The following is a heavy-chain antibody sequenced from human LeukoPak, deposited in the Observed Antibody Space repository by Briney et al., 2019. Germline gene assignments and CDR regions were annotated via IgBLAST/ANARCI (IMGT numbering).Heavy chain of an antibody. CDR1: GYTFTGYY. CDR3: AGEDNSSGYRPFDI. J-gene: IGHJ3*02. Sequence: ASVKVSCKASGYTFTGYYIHWVRQAPGQGLEWMGRINPNNGGTNYAQKFQGRVTMTRDMSLSTAYMELSRLRSDDTAVYYCAGEDNSSGYRPFDIWGQGTMVTVPS. D-gene: IGHD3-22*01. V-gene: IGHV1-2*06. CDR2: INPNNGGT.